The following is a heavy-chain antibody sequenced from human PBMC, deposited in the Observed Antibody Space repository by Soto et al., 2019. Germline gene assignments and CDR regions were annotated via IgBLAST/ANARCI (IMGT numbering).Heavy chain of an antibody. J-gene: IGHJ6*02. V-gene: IGHV4-39*01. CDR1: GGSISSSSYY. CDR2: IYYSGST. D-gene: IGHD3-10*01. CDR3: ASYSGRYYYYGMDV. Sequence: PSETLSLTCSVSGGSISSSSYYWGRIRQPPGKGLEWIGSIYYSGSTYYNPSLKSRVTISVDTSKNQFSLKLSSVTAADTAVYYCASYSGRYYYYGMDVWGQGTTVTVSS.